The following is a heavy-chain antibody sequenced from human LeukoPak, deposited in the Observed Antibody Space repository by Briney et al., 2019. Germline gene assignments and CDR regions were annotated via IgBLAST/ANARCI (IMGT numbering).Heavy chain of an antibody. J-gene: IGHJ6*04. Sequence: PGGSLRLSCAASGFTFSSYGMHWVRQAPGKGLEGVAVISYDGSNKYYADSVKGRFTISRDNSKNTLYLQMNSLRAEDTAVYYCAKVADYGDYGGNYGMDVWGKGTTVTVSS. CDR2: ISYDGSNK. CDR3: AKVADYGDYGGNYGMDV. CDR1: GFTFSSYG. D-gene: IGHD4-17*01. V-gene: IGHV3-30*18.